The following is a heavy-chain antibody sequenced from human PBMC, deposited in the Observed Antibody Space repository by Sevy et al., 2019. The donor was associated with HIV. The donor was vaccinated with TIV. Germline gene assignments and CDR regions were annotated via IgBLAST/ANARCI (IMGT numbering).Heavy chain of an antibody. Sequence: GGSLRLSCAASGFTFSSYGMHWVRQAPGKGLEWVAVISYDGSNKYYADSVKGRSTISRDNSKNTLYLQMNSLRAEDTAVYYCAKDPGGQWLADAEYYFDYWGQGTLVTVSS. CDR1: GFTFSSYG. J-gene: IGHJ4*02. CDR2: ISYDGSNK. D-gene: IGHD6-19*01. V-gene: IGHV3-30*18. CDR3: AKDPGGQWLADAEYYFDY.